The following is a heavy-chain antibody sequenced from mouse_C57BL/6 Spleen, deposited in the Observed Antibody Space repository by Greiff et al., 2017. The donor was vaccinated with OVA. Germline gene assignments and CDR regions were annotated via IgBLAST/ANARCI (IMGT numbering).Heavy chain of an antibody. CDR3: VRAFITAEYYVDY. CDR2: IRSKSNNYAT. D-gene: IGHD1-1*01. Sequence: EVKLVESGGGLVQPKGSLKLSCAASGFSFSTYAMNWVRQAPGKGLEWVARIRSKSNNYATYYADSVKDRFTISRDDSESMLYLQRNNLKIEDTAMYYCVRAFITAEYYVDYWGQGTTLTVSS. V-gene: IGHV10-1*01. J-gene: IGHJ2*01. CDR1: GFSFSTYA.